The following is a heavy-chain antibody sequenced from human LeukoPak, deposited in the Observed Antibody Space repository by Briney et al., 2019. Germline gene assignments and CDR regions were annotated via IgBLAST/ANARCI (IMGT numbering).Heavy chain of an antibody. D-gene: IGHD1-26*01. V-gene: IGHV1-2*02. J-gene: IGHJ1*01. CDR2: INTNRGGT. CDR1: GYTFTGYY. Sequence: ASVKASCTSSGYTFTGYYLHWVRHAPGQGIDLKGWINTNRGGTTYAQNVKGRVTMTWDTSISTAYMELSRLRSDDTAVYYCAREWELLRKYLYHWGQGTLVTVS. CDR3: AREWELLRKYLYH.